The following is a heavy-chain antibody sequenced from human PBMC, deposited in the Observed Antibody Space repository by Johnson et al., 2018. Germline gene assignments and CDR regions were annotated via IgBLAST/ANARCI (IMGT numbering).Heavy chain of an antibody. D-gene: IGHD3-10*01. Sequence: QVQLVETGGGVVQXGRSLRLSCAASGFSFSSYGMHWVRQAPGTGLEWVAVIWYDGNNKFYADSVKGRFTVSRDNSKNTLYLQMNSLRVEDPAVYYCAKDKRRVRNAFDIWGQGTMVTVSS. CDR2: IWYDGNNK. CDR1: GFSFSSYG. V-gene: IGHV3-33*06. CDR3: AKDKRRVRNAFDI. J-gene: IGHJ3*02.